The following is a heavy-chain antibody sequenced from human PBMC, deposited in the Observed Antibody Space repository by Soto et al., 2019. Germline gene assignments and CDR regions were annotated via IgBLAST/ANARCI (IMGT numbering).Heavy chain of an antibody. CDR3: VRSTGSGFRPGTHRFNWFDP. V-gene: IGHV1-69*01. D-gene: IGHD5-12*01. CDR2: IIPIFGTS. Sequence: QVQLVQSGAEVKKPGSSVKVSCKASGGTFNNHAINWVRQAPGQGLEWMGGIIPIFGTSNYAQKFQGRVTITADESTRTAYMELSSLRSEDTAVYYCVRSTGSGFRPGTHRFNWFDPWGQGTLVTVSS. CDR1: GGTFNNHA. J-gene: IGHJ5*02.